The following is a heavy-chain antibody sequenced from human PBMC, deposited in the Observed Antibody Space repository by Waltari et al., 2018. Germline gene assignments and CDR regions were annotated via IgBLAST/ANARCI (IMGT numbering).Heavy chain of an antibody. V-gene: IGHV3-30*18. CDR1: GFTFRSFG. Sequence: QVQLVESGGGVVRLGRSLRLSCAASGFTFRSFGMPLFRQIPGKGLEWLTFISFDGSDKYYADSVKGRFTIYKDNSRNTLYLQMNSLRPEDTAVYFCAKDHQWEVLLPIYQIDYWGRGTLVTVSS. J-gene: IGHJ4*02. CDR3: AKDHQWEVLLPIYQIDY. D-gene: IGHD1-26*01. CDR2: ISFDGSDK.